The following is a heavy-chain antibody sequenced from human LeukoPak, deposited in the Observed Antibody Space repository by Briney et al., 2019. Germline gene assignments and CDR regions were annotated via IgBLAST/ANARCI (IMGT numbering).Heavy chain of an antibody. CDR2: IYYSGST. J-gene: IGHJ4*02. CDR1: GGSISSYY. Sequence: PSETLSLTCTVSGGSISSYYLSWIRQPPGKGLEWIGYIYYSGSTNYNPSLKSRVTISIDTSKNQFSLKVSSVTAADTAVYYCARDISPYYFDNWGQGTPVTVSS. V-gene: IGHV4-59*01. CDR3: ARDISPYYFDN.